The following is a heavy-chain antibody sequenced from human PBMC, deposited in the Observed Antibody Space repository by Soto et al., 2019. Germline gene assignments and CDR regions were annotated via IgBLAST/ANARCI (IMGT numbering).Heavy chain of an antibody. V-gene: IGHV1-69*06. J-gene: IGHJ6*02. CDR1: GGTFSSYA. D-gene: IGHD3-10*01. Sequence: QVQLVQSGAEVKKPGSSVKVSCKASGGTFSSYAISWVRQAPGQGLEWMGGIIPIFGTANYAQKFQGRVTITPDKSTSKAYRELSRLRSEDTAVYYCAREYGSGGGYYYYGMDVWGQGTTVTVSS. CDR2: IIPIFGTA. CDR3: AREYGSGGGYYYYGMDV.